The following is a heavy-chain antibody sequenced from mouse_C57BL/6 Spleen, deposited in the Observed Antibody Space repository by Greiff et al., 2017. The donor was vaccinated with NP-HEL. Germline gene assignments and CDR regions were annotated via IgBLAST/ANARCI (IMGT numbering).Heavy chain of an antibody. V-gene: IGHV1-82*01. CDR1: GYAFSSSW. D-gene: IGHD1-1*01. CDR2: IYPGDGDT. J-gene: IGHJ2*01. Sequence: QVQLQQSGPELVKPGASVKISCKASGYAFSSSWMNWVKQRPGKGLEWIGRIYPGDGDTNYNGKFKGKATLTADKSSSTAYMQLSSLTAEDSAVYFCARSTTVVRFDYWGKGTTLTVSS. CDR3: ARSTTVVRFDY.